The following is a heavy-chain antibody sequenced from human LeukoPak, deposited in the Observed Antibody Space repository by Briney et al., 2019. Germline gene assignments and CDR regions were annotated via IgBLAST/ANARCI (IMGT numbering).Heavy chain of an antibody. CDR3: AVRGYSYGYPMSGLDY. D-gene: IGHD5-18*01. J-gene: IGHJ4*02. V-gene: IGHV1-69*06. CDR1: GGTFSSYA. Sequence: SVKVSCKASGGTFSSYAISWVRQAPGQGLEWMGGIIPIFGTANYAQKFQGRVTIIADKSTSTAYMELSSLRSEDTAVYYCAVRGYSYGYPMSGLDYWGQGTLVTVSS. CDR2: IIPIFGTA.